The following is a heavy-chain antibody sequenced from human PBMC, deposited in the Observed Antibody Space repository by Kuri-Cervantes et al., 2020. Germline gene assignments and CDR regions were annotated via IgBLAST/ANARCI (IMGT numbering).Heavy chain of an antibody. CDR2: IKQDGSAQ. CDR3: ARSGSCVGVWYDS. J-gene: IGHJ4*02. D-gene: IGHD1-26*01. V-gene: IGHV3-7*01. Sequence: GESLKISCAASGFTFSNAWMSWVRQAPGKGLEWVANIKQDGSAQYYVDSVRGRFVMSRDNTNNSVHLQMSSLRVEDTAIYYCARSGSCVGVWYDSWGQGTLVTVSS. CDR1: GFTFSNAW.